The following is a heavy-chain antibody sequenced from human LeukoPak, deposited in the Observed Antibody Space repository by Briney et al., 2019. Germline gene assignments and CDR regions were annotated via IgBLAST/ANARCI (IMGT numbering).Heavy chain of an antibody. CDR2: INHSGST. CDR1: GGSFSGYY. V-gene: IGHV4-34*01. CDR3: ARLHPYYKHHFDY. D-gene: IGHD3-10*01. Sequence: PSETLSLTCAVYGGSFSGYYWSWIRQPPGKGLEWIGEINHSGSTNYNPSLKSRVAISVDTSKNQFSLKLSSVTAADTAVYYCARLHPYYKHHFDYWGQGTLVTVSS. J-gene: IGHJ4*02.